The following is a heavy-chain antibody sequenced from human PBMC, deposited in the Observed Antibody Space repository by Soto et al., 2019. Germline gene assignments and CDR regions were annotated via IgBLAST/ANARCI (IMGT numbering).Heavy chain of an antibody. CDR2: INPNSGGT. J-gene: IGHJ6*02. Sequence: ASVKVSCKASGYTFTGYYMHWVRQAPGQGLEWMGWINPNSGGTNYAQKFQGRVTMTRDTSISTAYMEQSRLRSDDTAVYYCARDRGGLLDYYYYGMDVWGQGTTVTVS. D-gene: IGHD2-21*02. CDR3: ARDRGGLLDYYYYGMDV. V-gene: IGHV1-2*02. CDR1: GYTFTGYY.